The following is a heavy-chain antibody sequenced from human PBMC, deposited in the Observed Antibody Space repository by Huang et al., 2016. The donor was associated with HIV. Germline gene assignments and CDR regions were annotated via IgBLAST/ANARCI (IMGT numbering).Heavy chain of an antibody. D-gene: IGHD6-13*01. V-gene: IGHV5-51*01. CDR2: IYPGDSDP. Sequence: EVQLVQSGAEVKKPGESLKISCQGSGYSVNTYWIAWVRQMPGKGPGWMVVIYPGDSDPIDSPSFQGQVTISADKSIDTAYLQWRSLKASDTAMYYCARKFSSTWYRAFDLWGQGTMVTVSS. CDR1: GYSVNTYW. J-gene: IGHJ3*01. CDR3: ARKFSSTWYRAFDL.